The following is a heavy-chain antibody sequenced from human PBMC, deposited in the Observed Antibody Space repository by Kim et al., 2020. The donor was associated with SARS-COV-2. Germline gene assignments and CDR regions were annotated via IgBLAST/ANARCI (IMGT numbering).Heavy chain of an antibody. Sequence: ASVKVSCKTSGYIFTDYFMHWVRQAPGQRLEWMGWVNPNSGATVHSRDFQGRVTFTRDTSINTAYMELTRLTSDDTAVYFCAREAFRGAGWFDPWGQGTLVTVSS. CDR3: AREAFRGAGWFDP. CDR2: VNPNSGAT. CDR1: GYIFTDYF. J-gene: IGHJ5*02. V-gene: IGHV1-2*02. D-gene: IGHD3-10*01.